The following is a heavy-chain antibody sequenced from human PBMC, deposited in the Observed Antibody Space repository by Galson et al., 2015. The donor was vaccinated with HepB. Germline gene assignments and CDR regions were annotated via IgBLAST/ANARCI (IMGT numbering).Heavy chain of an antibody. D-gene: IGHD3-22*01. V-gene: IGHV1-18*01. Sequence: SVKVSCKASGYTFTSYGISWVRQAPGQGLEWMGWISAYNGNTNYAQKLQGRVTMTTDTSTSTAYMELRSLRSGDTAVYYCARAPEYYYDSSGYGRYFDLWGRGTLVTVSS. J-gene: IGHJ2*01. CDR1: GYTFTSYG. CDR2: ISAYNGNT. CDR3: ARAPEYYYDSSGYGRYFDL.